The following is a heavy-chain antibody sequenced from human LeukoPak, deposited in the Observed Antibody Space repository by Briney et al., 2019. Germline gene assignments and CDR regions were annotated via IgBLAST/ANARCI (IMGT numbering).Heavy chain of an antibody. CDR1: GASISRYY. V-gene: IGHV4-59*01. CDR3: ASRGYYDNSGYFRN. Sequence: PSETLSLNCTVSGASISRYYWSWIRQPPGKGLEWIGYIYYTGSTNYNPSLKSRVTISFDTSRNQFSLQLSSATAADTAMYYCASRGYYDNSGYFRNWGQGTLVTVSS. J-gene: IGHJ4*02. D-gene: IGHD3-22*01. CDR2: IYYTGST.